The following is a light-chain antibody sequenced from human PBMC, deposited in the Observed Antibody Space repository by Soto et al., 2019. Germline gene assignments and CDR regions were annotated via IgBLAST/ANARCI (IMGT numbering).Light chain of an antibody. V-gene: IGLV2-8*01. Sequence: QSVLTQPPSASGSPGQSVTISCTGTINDVGGYNYVSWYQQLPGKAPKLMIYEVTKRPSGVPDRFSGSKSGNTASLTVSGLQAEDEADYYCSSYAGSNSVGVFGGGTKVTVL. CDR2: EVT. CDR1: INDVGGYNY. J-gene: IGLJ3*02. CDR3: SSYAGSNSVGV.